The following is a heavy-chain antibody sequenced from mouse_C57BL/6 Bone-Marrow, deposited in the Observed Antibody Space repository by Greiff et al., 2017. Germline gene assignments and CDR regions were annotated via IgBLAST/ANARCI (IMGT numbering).Heavy chain of an antibody. CDR1: GFTFSSYA. Sequence: EVKVVESGGGLVKPGGSLKLSCAASGFTFSSYAMSWVRQTPEKRLEWVATISDGGSYTYYPDNVKGRFTISRDNAKNNLYLQMSHLKSEDTAMYYCARDRGYFLYYYAMDYWGQGTSVTVSS. J-gene: IGHJ4*01. D-gene: IGHD2-3*01. V-gene: IGHV5-4*01. CDR3: ARDRGYFLYYYAMDY. CDR2: ISDGGSYT.